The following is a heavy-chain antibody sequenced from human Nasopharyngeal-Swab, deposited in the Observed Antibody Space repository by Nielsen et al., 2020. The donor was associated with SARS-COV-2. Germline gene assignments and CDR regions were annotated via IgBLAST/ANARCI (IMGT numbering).Heavy chain of an antibody. J-gene: IGHJ3*02. Sequence: SQTLSLTCAVYGGSFSGYYWSWIRQPPGKGLEWIGEINHSGSTNYNPSLKSRVTISVDTSKNQFSLKLSSVTAADTAVYYCARLTVSSSGISSGAFDIWGQGTMVTVSS. D-gene: IGHD6-19*01. CDR3: ARLTVSSSGISSGAFDI. CDR1: GGSFSGYY. V-gene: IGHV4-34*01. CDR2: INHSGST.